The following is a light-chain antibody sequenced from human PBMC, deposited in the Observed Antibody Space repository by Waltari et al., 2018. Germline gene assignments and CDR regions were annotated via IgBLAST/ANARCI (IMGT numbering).Light chain of an antibody. Sequence: QSALTQPASVSGSPGQSITIPCPGTSRDVGAANLVSWYQQHPGKAPKLMIYEVTKRPSGISNRFSGSKSGNMASLTISGLQAEDEADYYCCSYARSSSVVFGGGTKLTVL. J-gene: IGLJ2*01. CDR2: EVT. CDR1: SRDVGAANL. CDR3: CSYARSSSVV. V-gene: IGLV2-23*02.